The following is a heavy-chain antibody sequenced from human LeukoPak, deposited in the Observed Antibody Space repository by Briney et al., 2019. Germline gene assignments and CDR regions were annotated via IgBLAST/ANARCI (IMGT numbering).Heavy chain of an antibody. V-gene: IGHV1-69*04. Sequence: SVKVSCKASGGTFSSYAISWVRQAPGQGLEWMGRIIPILGIANYAQKFQGRVTIIADKSTSTAYMELSSLRSEDTAVYYCAREFVATGYYYYYGMDVWGQGTTVTVSS. D-gene: IGHD5-12*01. CDR2: IIPILGIA. CDR1: GGTFSSYA. J-gene: IGHJ6*02. CDR3: AREFVATGYYYYYGMDV.